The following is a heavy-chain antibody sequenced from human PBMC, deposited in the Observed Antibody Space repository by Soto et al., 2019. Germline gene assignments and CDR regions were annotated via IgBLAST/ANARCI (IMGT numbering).Heavy chain of an antibody. J-gene: IGHJ4*02. CDR2: ISFDGNNK. CDR1: GFTFNSYA. V-gene: IGHV3-30-3*01. CDR3: GRTLDIPEAGLFDY. Sequence: GGSLRLSCAASGFTFNSYAMHWVRQAPGKGLEWVALISFDGNNKYYADSVKGRFTISRDISKSTLFLQMNRLRTDDTAVYCCGRTLDIPEAGLFDYWGQGTMVTVYS. D-gene: IGHD6-13*01.